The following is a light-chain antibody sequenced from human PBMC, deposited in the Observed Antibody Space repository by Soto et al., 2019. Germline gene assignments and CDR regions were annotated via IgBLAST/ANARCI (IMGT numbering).Light chain of an antibody. V-gene: IGKV3-11*01. CDR1: QSVNSY. CDR3: QQRINCPPYT. J-gene: IGKJ2*01. Sequence: EIVLTQSRANLSLSPGERATVSCRTSQSVNSYLAWYQQKLGQAPRLLIYDASSRATGIPARFSGSGSGTDFALTISSLEPEDFAVYYCQQRINCPPYTFGQGTKLEIK. CDR2: DAS.